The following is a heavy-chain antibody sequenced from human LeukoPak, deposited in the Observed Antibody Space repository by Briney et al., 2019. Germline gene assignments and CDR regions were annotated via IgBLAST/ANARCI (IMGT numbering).Heavy chain of an antibody. CDR1: GFSFSTHW. CDR2: IKQDGSVI. CDR3: AGDEGWTFDI. D-gene: IGHD5-24*01. Sequence: PGGSLRLSGAASGFSFSTHWMSWFRQAPGKGLEWVALIKQDGSVIHYVDSVKGRFTISRDNAKNSLSLQMNSLRADDTAVYYCAGDEGWTFDIWGQGTKVTVSS. V-gene: IGHV3-7*01. J-gene: IGHJ3*02.